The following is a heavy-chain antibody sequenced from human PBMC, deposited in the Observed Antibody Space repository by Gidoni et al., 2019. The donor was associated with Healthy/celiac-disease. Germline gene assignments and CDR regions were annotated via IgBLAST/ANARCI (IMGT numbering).Heavy chain of an antibody. D-gene: IGHD3-22*01. CDR1: GFTFSRYA. J-gene: IGHJ4*02. CDR2: ISYDGSNK. CDR3: ARDYYYDSSGYPRVDY. V-gene: IGHV3-30*04. Sequence: QVQLVESAGGVVQPGRSLRLSCAASGFTFSRYAMHWVRQAPGKGLEGVAVISYDGSNKYYADSVKGRFTISRDNSKNTLYLQMNSLRAEDTAVYYCARDYYYDSSGYPRVDYWGQGTLVTVSS.